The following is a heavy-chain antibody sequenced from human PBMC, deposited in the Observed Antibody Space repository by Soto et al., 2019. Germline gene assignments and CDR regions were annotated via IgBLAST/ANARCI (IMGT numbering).Heavy chain of an antibody. J-gene: IGHJ6*02. Sequence: ESGGGVVQPGRSLRLSCAASGFTFSSYAMHWVRQAPGKGLEWVAVISYDGSNKYYADSVKGRFTISRDNSKNTLYLQMNSLRAADTAVYYCASTLDVWGQGTTVTVSS. V-gene: IGHV3-30-3*01. CDR3: ASTLDV. CDR2: ISYDGSNK. CDR1: GFTFSSYA.